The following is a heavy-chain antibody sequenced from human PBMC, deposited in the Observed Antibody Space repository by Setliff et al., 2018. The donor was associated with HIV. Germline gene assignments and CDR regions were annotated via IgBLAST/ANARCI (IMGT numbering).Heavy chain of an antibody. CDR1: GGSFSGYY. CDR3: AKTVVGDSYALPNDGFDI. V-gene: IGHV4-34*01. Sequence: SETLSLTCAVYGGSFSGYYWSWIRQPPGKGLEWIGEINHSGSTNYNPSLKSRVTISVDTSKNQFSLKVSSVTALDTAVYSCAKTVVGDSYALPNDGFDIWGKGTMVTVSS. CDR2: INHSGST. J-gene: IGHJ3*02. D-gene: IGHD3-16*01.